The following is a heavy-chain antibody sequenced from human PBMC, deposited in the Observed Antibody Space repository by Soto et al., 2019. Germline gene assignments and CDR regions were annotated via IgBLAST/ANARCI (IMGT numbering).Heavy chain of an antibody. CDR3: ARHPSDFWFDP. Sequence: ASETLSLTCSVFGGSISSSGYFWGWIRQPPGKGLEWIGSIYYSGSTYYNPSLKSRVTVSVDTSKNQFSLKLSSVTAADTAVYYCARHPSDFWFDPWGQGTLVTVSS. V-gene: IGHV4-39*01. J-gene: IGHJ5*02. CDR2: IYYSGST. CDR1: GGSISSSGYF. D-gene: IGHD2-21*02.